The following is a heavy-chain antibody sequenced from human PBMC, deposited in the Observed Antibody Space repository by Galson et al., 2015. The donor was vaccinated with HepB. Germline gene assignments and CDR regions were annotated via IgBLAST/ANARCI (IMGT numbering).Heavy chain of an antibody. Sequence: SLRLSCAASGFTFSSYRMHWVRHGPGKGLGWVGFIRSKAYGGTTEYDASVKGRFTISRDDSKSIAYLQMNSLKTEDTAVYYCTRVSIRSSTTDWFEPWGQGTLVTVSS. J-gene: IGHJ5*02. V-gene: IGHV3-49*04. CDR3: TRVSIRSSTTDWFEP. D-gene: IGHD2-2*01. CDR2: IRSKAYGGTT. CDR1: GFTFSSYR.